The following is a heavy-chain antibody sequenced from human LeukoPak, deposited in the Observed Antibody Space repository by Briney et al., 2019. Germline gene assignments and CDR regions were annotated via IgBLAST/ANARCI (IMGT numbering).Heavy chain of an antibody. Sequence: HSGGSLRLSCAASGFTVSSNYMSWVRQAPGKGLEWVSLIYSGGSTYYADSVKGRFTISRDNAKNTVYLQMSGLGVDDTAVYYCARDNYYSIDYWGQGTLVTVSS. CDR2: IYSGGST. CDR3: ARDNYYSIDY. CDR1: GFTVSSNY. D-gene: IGHD1-26*01. J-gene: IGHJ4*02. V-gene: IGHV3-53*01.